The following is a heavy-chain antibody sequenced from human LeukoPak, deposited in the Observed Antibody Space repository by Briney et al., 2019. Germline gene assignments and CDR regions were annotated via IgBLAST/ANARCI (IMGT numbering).Heavy chain of an antibody. CDR3: ARDGRQKVRGVTDY. V-gene: IGHV1-18*04. J-gene: IGHJ4*02. CDR1: GYTFTSYG. Sequence: ASVTVSCKASGYTFTSYGISWVRQAPGQGLEWMGWISAYNGNTNYAQKLQGRVTMTTDTSTSTAYMELRSLRSDATAVYYCARDGRQKVRGVTDYWGQGTLVTVSS. D-gene: IGHD3-10*01. CDR2: ISAYNGNT.